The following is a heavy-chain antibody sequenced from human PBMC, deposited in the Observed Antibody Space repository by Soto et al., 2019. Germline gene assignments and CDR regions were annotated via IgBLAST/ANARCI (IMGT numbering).Heavy chain of an antibody. CDR2: ISYDGSNK. CDR3: AKDDYSNLNYYYGMDV. J-gene: IGHJ6*02. Sequence: GGSLRLSCAASGFTFSSYGMHWVRQAPGKGLEWVAVISYDGSNKYYADSVKGRFTISRDNSKNTLHLQMNSLRAEDTAVYYCAKDDYSNLNYYYGMDVWGQGTTVTVSS. D-gene: IGHD4-4*01. V-gene: IGHV3-30*18. CDR1: GFTFSSYG.